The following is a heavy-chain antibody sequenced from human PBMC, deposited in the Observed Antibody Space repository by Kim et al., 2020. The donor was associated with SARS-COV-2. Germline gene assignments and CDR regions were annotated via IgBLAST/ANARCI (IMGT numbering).Heavy chain of an antibody. D-gene: IGHD2-15*01. CDR1: GGSISSSSYY. Sequence: SETLSLTCTVSGGSISSSSYYWGWIRQPPGKGLEWIGSIYYSGSTYYNPSLKSRVTISVDTSKNQFSLKLSSVTAADTAVYYCVVGVFGFGCSGGSCYPNYYYGMDVWGQGTTVTVSS. CDR3: VVGVFGFGCSGGSCYPNYYYGMDV. V-gene: IGHV4-39*01. CDR2: IYYSGST. J-gene: IGHJ6*02.